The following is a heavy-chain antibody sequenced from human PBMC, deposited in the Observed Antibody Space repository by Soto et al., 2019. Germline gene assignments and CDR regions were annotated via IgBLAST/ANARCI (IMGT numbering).Heavy chain of an antibody. D-gene: IGHD4-17*01. CDR3: ARADNGGDYFDY. V-gene: IGHV3-30-3*01. CDR1: GFTFSSYA. J-gene: IGHJ4*02. CDR2: ISYDGSNK. Sequence: QVQLVESGGGVVQPGRSLRLSCAASGFTFSSYAMHWVRQAPGKGLEWVAVISYDGSNKYYADSVKGRFTISRDNSKNTLYLQMNSLRAEDTAVYYCARADNGGDYFDYWGQGTLVTVSS.